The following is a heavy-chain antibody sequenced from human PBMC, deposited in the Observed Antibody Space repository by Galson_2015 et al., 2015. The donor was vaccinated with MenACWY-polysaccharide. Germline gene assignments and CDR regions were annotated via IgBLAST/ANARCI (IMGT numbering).Heavy chain of an antibody. CDR1: GFTVSSNY. D-gene: IGHD6-13*01. CDR2: IYSSGST. J-gene: IGHJ4*02. Sequence: SLRLSCAASGFTVSSNYMSWVRQAPGEGLEWVSVIYSSGSTYYADSVKGRFTISRDNSKNTLYLQMNSLRAEDTAVYYCARDSLQLVPVHFDYRVQGTLVTVSS. V-gene: IGHV3-66*01. CDR3: ARDSLQLVPVHFDY.